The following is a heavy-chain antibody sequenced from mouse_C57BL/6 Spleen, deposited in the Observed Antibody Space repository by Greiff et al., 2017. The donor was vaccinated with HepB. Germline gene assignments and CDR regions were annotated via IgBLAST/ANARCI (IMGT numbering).Heavy chain of an antibody. J-gene: IGHJ3*01. CDR3: ARSDGFNVAY. Sequence: VQLQQSGAELVRPGTSVKVSCKASGYAFTNYLIEWVKQRPGQGLEWIGVINPGSGGTNYNEKFKGKATLTADKSSSTAYMQLSSLTSEDSAVYFCARSDGFNVAYWGQGTLVTVSA. CDR1: GYAFTNYL. D-gene: IGHD2-3*01. CDR2: INPGSGGT. V-gene: IGHV1-54*01.